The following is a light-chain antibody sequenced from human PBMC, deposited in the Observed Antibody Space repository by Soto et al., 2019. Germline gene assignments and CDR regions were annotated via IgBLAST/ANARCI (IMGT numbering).Light chain of an antibody. CDR1: SSDVGSHNL. V-gene: IGLV2-23*01. CDR3: CSNACCYNYV. Sequence: QSALAQPASVSGSPGQSITISCTGTSSDVGSHNLVSWYQQFPGKAPKLIIFEASKRPSGVSNRFSGSKSGSTASLTISGLQAEDEADYFCCSNACCYNYVFGSGTKVTVL. CDR2: EAS. J-gene: IGLJ1*01.